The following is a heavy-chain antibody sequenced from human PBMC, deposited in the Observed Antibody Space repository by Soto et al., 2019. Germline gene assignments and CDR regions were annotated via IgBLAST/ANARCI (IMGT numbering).Heavy chain of an antibody. J-gene: IGHJ6*02. Sequence: GGSLRLSCAASGFTFSSYAMSWVRQAPGKGLEWVSAISGSGGSTYYADSVKGRFTISRDNSKNTLYLQMNSLRAEETAVYYCAKGGYSGSYGHTYYYYGMDVWGQGTTVTVSS. CDR2: ISGSGGST. D-gene: IGHD1-26*01. V-gene: IGHV3-23*01. CDR3: AKGGYSGSYGHTYYYYGMDV. CDR1: GFTFSSYA.